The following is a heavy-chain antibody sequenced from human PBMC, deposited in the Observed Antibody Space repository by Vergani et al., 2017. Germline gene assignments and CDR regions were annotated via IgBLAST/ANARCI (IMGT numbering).Heavy chain of an antibody. J-gene: IGHJ2*01. CDR2: IYYSGST. CDR1: CGSISSSCYY. Sequence: QLQLQESGPGLVKPSETLSLTCTVSCGSISSSCYYWGWIRPPPGKELEWIGSIYYSGSTYYNPSLKSRVTISVDTSKNQFSLKLSSVTAADTAVYYCARPQIVEATPRGSWYVDRWGRGSLITVSS. CDR3: ARPQIVEATPRGSWYVDR. D-gene: IGHD1-26*01. V-gene: IGHV4-39*01.